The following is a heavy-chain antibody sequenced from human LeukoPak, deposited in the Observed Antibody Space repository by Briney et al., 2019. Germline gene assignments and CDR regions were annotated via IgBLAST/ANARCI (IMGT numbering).Heavy chain of an antibody. D-gene: IGHD3-10*01. CDR3: AADPPNSGSYFYAYY. J-gene: IGHJ4*02. V-gene: IGHV1-58*01. CDR2: IVVGSGNT. Sequence: SVKVSCKASGFTFTSSAVQWVRQARGQRLAWIGWIVVGSGNTNYAQKFQERVTFTRDMSTSTAYMELSSLRSEDTAVYYCAADPPNSGSYFYAYYWGQGTLVTVSS. CDR1: GFTFTSSA.